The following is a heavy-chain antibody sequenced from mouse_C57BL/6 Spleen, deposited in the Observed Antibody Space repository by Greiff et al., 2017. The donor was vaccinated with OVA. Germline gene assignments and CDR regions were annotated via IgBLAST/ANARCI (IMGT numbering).Heavy chain of an antibody. Sequence: QVQLKQPGAELVKPGASVKVSCKASGYTFTSYWMHWVKQRPGQGLEWIGRIHPSDSDTNYNQKFKGKATLTVDKSSSTAYMQLSSLTSEDSAVYYFAIYYDYDGDYYAMDYWGQGTSVTVSS. V-gene: IGHV1-74*01. J-gene: IGHJ4*01. CDR3: AIYYDYDGDYYAMDY. CDR1: GYTFTSYW. D-gene: IGHD2-4*01. CDR2: IHPSDSDT.